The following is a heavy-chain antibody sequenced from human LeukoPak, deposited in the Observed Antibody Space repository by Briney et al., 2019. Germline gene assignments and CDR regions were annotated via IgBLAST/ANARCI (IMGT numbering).Heavy chain of an antibody. CDR1: GYTFTSYD. CDR2: MNPSSGNT. J-gene: IGHJ3*02. Sequence: ASVKVSCKASGYTFTSYDINWVRQATGQGLEWMGWMNPSSGNTGYAQKFQGRVTMTRNTSISTAYMELSSLRSEDTAVYYCATDQGIAAAGTRRAFDIWGQGTMVTVSS. V-gene: IGHV1-8*01. D-gene: IGHD6-13*01. CDR3: ATDQGIAAAGTRRAFDI.